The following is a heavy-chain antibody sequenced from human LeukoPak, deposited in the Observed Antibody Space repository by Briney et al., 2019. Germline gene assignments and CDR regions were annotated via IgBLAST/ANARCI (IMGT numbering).Heavy chain of an antibody. J-gene: IGHJ3*02. CDR1: SGSISTSNYY. Sequence: SETLSLTCTVSSGSISTSNYYWGWVRQPPGKALEWIGNIFYSGSTYYSPSLKSRVTISVDTSKNQFSLKLSSVTAADTAVYYCARHYRGWIQLWFYAFDIWGQGTMVTVSS. CDR2: IFYSGST. V-gene: IGHV4-39*01. D-gene: IGHD5-18*01. CDR3: ARHYRGWIQLWFYAFDI.